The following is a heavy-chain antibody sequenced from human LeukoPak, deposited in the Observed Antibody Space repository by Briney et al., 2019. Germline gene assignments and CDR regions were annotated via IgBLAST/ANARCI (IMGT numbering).Heavy chain of an antibody. Sequence: GGSLRLSCAISGFIFNTNGMNWVRQSPGKGPEWLATIAGGDESTYYADSVKGRFAISRDNSKNTVFLHMNSLRVEDTAVYYCARGVYWSLDYWGQGTPVTVSS. D-gene: IGHD1-1*01. CDR2: IAGGDEST. V-gene: IGHV3-23*01. CDR1: GFIFNTNG. J-gene: IGHJ4*02. CDR3: ARGVYWSLDY.